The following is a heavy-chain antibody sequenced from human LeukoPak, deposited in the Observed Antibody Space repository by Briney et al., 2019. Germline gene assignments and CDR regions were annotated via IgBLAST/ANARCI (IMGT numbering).Heavy chain of an antibody. V-gene: IGHV1-18*01. CDR3: ERSDAVTTDPYGY. Sequence: ASVRVSCKASGGTFSSYAISWVRQAPGQGLEWMGWISAYNGNTNYAQKLQGRVTMTTDTSTSTAYMELRSLRSDDTAVYYCERSDAVTTDPYGYWGQGTLVTVSS. J-gene: IGHJ4*02. D-gene: IGHD4-17*01. CDR2: ISAYNGNT. CDR1: GGTFSSYA.